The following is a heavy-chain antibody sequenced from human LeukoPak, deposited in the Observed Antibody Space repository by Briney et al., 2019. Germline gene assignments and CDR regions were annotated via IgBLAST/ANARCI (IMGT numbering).Heavy chain of an antibody. Sequence: GGSLRLSCAASGFTFSSYAMHWVRQAPGKGLEWVEVISYDGSNKHYADSVKGRFTISRDNSKNTLYLQMNSLRAEDTAVYYCARDLEEVLDYWGQGTLVTVSS. V-gene: IGHV3-30*04. J-gene: IGHJ4*02. CDR3: ARDLEEVLDY. CDR1: GFTFSSYA. CDR2: ISYDGSNK. D-gene: IGHD1-1*01.